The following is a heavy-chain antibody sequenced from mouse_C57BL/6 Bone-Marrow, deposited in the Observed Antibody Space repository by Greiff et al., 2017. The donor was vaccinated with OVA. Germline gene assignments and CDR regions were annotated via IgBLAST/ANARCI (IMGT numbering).Heavy chain of an antibody. Sequence: EVMLVESEGGLVQPGSSMKLSCTASGFTFSDYYMAWVRQVPEKGLEWVANINYDGSSTYYLDSLKSRFIISRDNAKNILYLQMSSLKSEDTATYYCARGMGFAYWGQGTLVTVSA. D-gene: IGHD2-3*01. V-gene: IGHV5-16*01. CDR1: GFTFSDYY. J-gene: IGHJ3*01. CDR3: ARGMGFAY. CDR2: INYDGSST.